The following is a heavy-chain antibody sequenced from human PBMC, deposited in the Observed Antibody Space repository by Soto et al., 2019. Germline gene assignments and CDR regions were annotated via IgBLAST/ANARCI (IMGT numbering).Heavy chain of an antibody. V-gene: IGHV5-51*03. CDR2: IYPGDSDT. D-gene: IGHD6-13*01. Sequence: EVQMVQSGAEVKKSGESLKISCKGSGYSFTNYWIGWVRQMPGKGLEWMGVIYPGDSDTRYSPSFQGQVTISADKSIRTAYLHWSSLKASDTAMYYCARLMYRGIAAPAFSYHYAMDVWGQGTTVTVSS. CDR1: GYSFTNYW. J-gene: IGHJ6*02. CDR3: ARLMYRGIAAPAFSYHYAMDV.